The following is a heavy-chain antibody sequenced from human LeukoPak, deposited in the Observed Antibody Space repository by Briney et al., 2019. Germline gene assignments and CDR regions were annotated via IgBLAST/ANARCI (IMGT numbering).Heavy chain of an antibody. CDR3: ARFYYDFWSGYYTGIGFYYYYYMDV. CDR1: GFTFSSYS. Sequence: GRCLRLSCAASGFTFSSYSMNCVRQAPGKGLEWVSPISSSSSYIYYADSVKGRFTISRDNAKNSLYLQMNRLRAEDTAVYYCARFYYDFWSGYYTGIGFYYYYYMDVWGKGTTVTVSS. CDR2: ISSSSSYI. J-gene: IGHJ6*03. D-gene: IGHD3-3*01. V-gene: IGHV3-21*01.